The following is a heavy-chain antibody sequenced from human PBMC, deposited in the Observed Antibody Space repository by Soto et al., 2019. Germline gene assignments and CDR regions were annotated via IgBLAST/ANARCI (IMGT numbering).Heavy chain of an antibody. CDR1: GGSVSNSA. D-gene: IGHD6-6*01. CDR3: GRGSSLTKVEY. CDR2: IIPIFGPA. V-gene: IGHV1-69*01. J-gene: IGHJ4*02. Sequence: QVQLVQSGSEVKKPGSSVRVXXXXSGGSVSNSAISWLRQAPGQGLEWMGGIIPIFGPAIYARKFQGRFTISADESTGTAYMELNNVRSDDTAVYYCGRGSSLTKVEYWGQGTLVTVSS.